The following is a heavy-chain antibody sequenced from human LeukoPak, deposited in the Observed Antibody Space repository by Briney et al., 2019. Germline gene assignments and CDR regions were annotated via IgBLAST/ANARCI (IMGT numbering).Heavy chain of an antibody. Sequence: GGSLRLSCAASGFTFSSYSMNWVRQAPGKGLEWVSYITSSSSIIYYADSVKGRFTISRDNAKNSLYLQMNSLRAEDTAVYFCARGGHCDNLWGRYRQKDGFDYWGQGTLVTVSS. CDR2: ITSSSSII. CDR3: ARGGHCDNLWGRYRQKDGFDY. J-gene: IGHJ4*02. D-gene: IGHD3-16*02. V-gene: IGHV3-48*01. CDR1: GFTFSSYS.